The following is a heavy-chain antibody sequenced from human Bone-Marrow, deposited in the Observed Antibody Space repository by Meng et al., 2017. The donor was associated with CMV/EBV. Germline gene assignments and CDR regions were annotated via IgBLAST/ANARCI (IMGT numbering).Heavy chain of an antibody. CDR3: AKGGAGNWDSINWFDP. CDR1: GFTFSSYA. V-gene: IGHV3-23*03. Sequence: GGSLRLSCAASGFTFSSYAMSWVRQAPGKGLEWVSVIYSGGSSTYYADSVKGRFTISRDNSKNTLYLQMNSLRAEDTAVYYCAKGGAGNWDSINWFDPWGQGTLVTVYS. CDR2: IYSGGSST. J-gene: IGHJ5*02. D-gene: IGHD1-7*01.